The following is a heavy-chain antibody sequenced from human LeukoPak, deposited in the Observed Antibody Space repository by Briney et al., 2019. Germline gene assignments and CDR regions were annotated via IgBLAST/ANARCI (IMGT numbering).Heavy chain of an antibody. D-gene: IGHD5-12*01. Sequence: SETLSLTCTVSGGSISSGNYYWSWIRQPAGMGLEWIGRIYISGGTDYNPSLKSRLTISIDTSKNQLYLRLSSVTAADTAVYYCARVHRNSGNKYFDPWGQGTRVTVSS. V-gene: IGHV4-61*02. CDR3: ARVHRNSGNKYFDP. CDR1: GGSISSGNYY. J-gene: IGHJ5*02. CDR2: IYISGGT.